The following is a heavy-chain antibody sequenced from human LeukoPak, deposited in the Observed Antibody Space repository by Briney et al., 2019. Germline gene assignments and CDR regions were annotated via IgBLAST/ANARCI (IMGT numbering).Heavy chain of an antibody. CDR3: VRDYYDSSGPPLDY. Sequence: GASVKVSCKASGYTFTSYGISWVRQAPGQGLEWMGWISAYNGNTNYAQKLQGRVTMTTDTSTSTAYMELRSLRSDDTAVYYCVRDYYDSSGPPLDYWGQGTLVTVSS. CDR2: ISAYNGNT. V-gene: IGHV1-18*01. CDR1: GYTFTSYG. D-gene: IGHD3-22*01. J-gene: IGHJ4*02.